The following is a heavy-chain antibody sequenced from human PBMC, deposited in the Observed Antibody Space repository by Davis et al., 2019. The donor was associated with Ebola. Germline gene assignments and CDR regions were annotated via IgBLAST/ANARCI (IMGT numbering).Heavy chain of an antibody. CDR2: ISYDGSNK. CDR1: GFTFSSYG. V-gene: IGHV3-30*03. J-gene: IGHJ4*02. Sequence: GESLKISCAASGFTFSSYGMHWVRQAPGKGLEWVAVISYDGSNKYYADSVKGRFTISRDNSKNTLYLQMNSLRAEDTAVYYCATDDTAMARDYWGQGTLVTVSS. D-gene: IGHD5-18*01. CDR3: ATDDTAMARDY.